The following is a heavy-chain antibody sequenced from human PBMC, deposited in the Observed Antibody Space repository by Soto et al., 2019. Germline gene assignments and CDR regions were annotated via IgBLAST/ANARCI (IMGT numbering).Heavy chain of an antibody. CDR1: GGTFSSYA. V-gene: IGHV1-69*13. J-gene: IGHJ3*02. D-gene: IGHD2-15*01. Sequence: SVKVSCKASGGTFSSYAISWVRQAPGQGPEWMGGIIPIFGTANYAQKFQGRVTITADESTSTAYMELSSLRSEDTAVYYCARASNIVVVVAATQNAFDIWGQGTMVTVSS. CDR3: ARASNIVVVVAATQNAFDI. CDR2: IIPIFGTA.